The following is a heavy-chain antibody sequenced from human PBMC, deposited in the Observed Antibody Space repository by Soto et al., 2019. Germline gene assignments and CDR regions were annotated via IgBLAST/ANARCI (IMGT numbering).Heavy chain of an antibody. J-gene: IGHJ6*02. CDR2: IYPGDSDT. Sequence: GESLKISCKGSGYSFTSYWIGWVRQMPGKALEWMGIIYPGDSDTRYSPSFQGQVTISADKSISTAYLQWSSLKASDTAMYYCARHRHYYGRRAAGRNYYGMDVWGQGTTVTVSS. CDR1: GYSFTSYW. V-gene: IGHV5-51*01. D-gene: IGHD3-10*01. CDR3: ARHRHYYGRRAAGRNYYGMDV.